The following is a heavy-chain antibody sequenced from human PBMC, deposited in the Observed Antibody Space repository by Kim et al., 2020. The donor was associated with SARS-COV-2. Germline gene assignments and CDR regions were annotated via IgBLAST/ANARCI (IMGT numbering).Heavy chain of an antibody. D-gene: IGHD5-12*01. CDR2: ISYVGRNK. V-gene: IGHV3-30-3*02. J-gene: IGHJ3*01. CDR1: GFSFDDYA. CDR3: AQGNYIVELSTYYCFDV. Sequence: GGSLRLSCAASGFSFDDYAMHWVRQAPGKGLEWLAVISYVGRNKHYVDSVKGRFTISRDYSKRTLFLQMNSLTAEDTGVYYCAQGNYIVELSTYYCFDV.